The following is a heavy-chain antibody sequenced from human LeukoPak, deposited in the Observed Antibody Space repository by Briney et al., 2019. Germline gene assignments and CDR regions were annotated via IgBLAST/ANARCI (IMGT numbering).Heavy chain of an antibody. CDR1: GFTFTSSA. J-gene: IGHJ4*02. Sequence: SVKVSCKASGFTFTSSAMQWVRQARGQRLEGIGWIVVGSGNTNYAQKFQERVTITRDMSTSTAYMELSSLRSEDTAVYYCAAQTTVTPLGEEFDYWGQGTLVTVSS. CDR2: IVVGSGNT. D-gene: IGHD4-17*01. CDR3: AAQTTVTPLGEEFDY. V-gene: IGHV1-58*02.